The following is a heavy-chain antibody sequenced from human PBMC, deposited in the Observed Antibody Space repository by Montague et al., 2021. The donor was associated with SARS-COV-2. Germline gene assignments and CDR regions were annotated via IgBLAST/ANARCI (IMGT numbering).Heavy chain of an antibody. CDR1: GDSITNTRYF. Sequence: SETLSLTCNVSGDSITNTRYFWGWIRQPPGKVLEWIGSIYHNGKTYYNPSLERRALLSIDTSKNQFSLRLSSVIASDTAVYYCAVELNYFFDYWGQGFLVSVSS. CDR2: IYHNGKT. V-gene: IGHV4-39*01. CDR3: AVELNYFFDY. D-gene: IGHD1-7*01. J-gene: IGHJ4*02.